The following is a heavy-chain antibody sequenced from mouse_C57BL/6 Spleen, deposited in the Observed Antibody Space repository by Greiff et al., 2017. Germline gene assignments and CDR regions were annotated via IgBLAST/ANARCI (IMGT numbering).Heavy chain of an antibody. Sequence: VKLVESGAELVKPGASVKISCKASGYTFTDYYINWVKQRPGQGLEWIGKIGPGSGSTYYNEKFKGKATLTADKSSSTAYMQLSSLTSEDSAVYFCARGGGVYDGYLYYFDYWGQGTTLTVSS. D-gene: IGHD2-3*01. CDR3: ARGGGVYDGYLYYFDY. CDR1: GYTFTDYY. CDR2: IGPGSGST. V-gene: IGHV1-77*01. J-gene: IGHJ2*01.